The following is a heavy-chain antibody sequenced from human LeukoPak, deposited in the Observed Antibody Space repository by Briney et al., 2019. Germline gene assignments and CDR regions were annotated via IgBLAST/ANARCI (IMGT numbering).Heavy chain of an antibody. V-gene: IGHV3-66*01. CDR2: IYSGGST. Sequence: GGSLRLSCAASGLTVSSTYMSWVRQTPGKGLEWVSVIYSGGSTYYADSVKGRFTISRDNAKNSLYLQMNSLRAEDTAVYYCAREVGATVIDYWGQGTLVTVSS. J-gene: IGHJ4*02. D-gene: IGHD1-26*01. CDR3: AREVGATVIDY. CDR1: GLTVSSTY.